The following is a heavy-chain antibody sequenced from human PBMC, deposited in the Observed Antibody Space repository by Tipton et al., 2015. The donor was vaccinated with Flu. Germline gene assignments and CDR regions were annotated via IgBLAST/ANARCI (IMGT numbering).Heavy chain of an antibody. CDR3: AREGGIAARPRGWFDP. CDR1: GSSIGRGYC. D-gene: IGHD6-6*01. V-gene: IGHV4-38-2*02. Sequence: TLSLTCSVSGSSIGRGYCWGWIRQPPGKGLEWIGNICQSGNTYYNPSLKSRVTISVDTSKNQFSLKLTSVTAADTAVYYCAREGGIAARPRGWFDPWGQGTLVTVSS. CDR2: ICQSGNT. J-gene: IGHJ5*02.